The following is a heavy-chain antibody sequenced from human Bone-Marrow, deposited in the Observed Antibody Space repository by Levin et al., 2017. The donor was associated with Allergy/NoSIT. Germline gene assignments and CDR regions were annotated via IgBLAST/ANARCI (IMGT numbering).Heavy chain of an antibody. Sequence: SETLSLTCAVYGGSFSGYYWSWIRQPPGKGLEWIGEINHSGSTNYNPSLKSRVTISVDTSKNQFSLKLSSVTAADTAVYYCARGDVVVPAAIHEPCGAFDIWGQGTMVTVSS. J-gene: IGHJ3*02. CDR3: ARGDVVVPAAIHEPCGAFDI. CDR2: INHSGST. CDR1: GGSFSGYY. V-gene: IGHV4-34*01. D-gene: IGHD2-2*02.